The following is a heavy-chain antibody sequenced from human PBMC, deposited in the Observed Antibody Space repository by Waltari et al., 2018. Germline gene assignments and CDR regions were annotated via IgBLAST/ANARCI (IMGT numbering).Heavy chain of an antibody. V-gene: IGHV3-30*02. J-gene: IGHJ6*03. D-gene: IGHD3-10*01. CDR2: IRYDGSNK. CDR3: AKDGYGSGRYYYYYYYMDV. Sequence: QVQLVESGGGVVQPGGSRRLSCAASGFTFSSYGMLWVRQAPGRGLEWVAFIRYDGSNKYYADSVKGRFTISRDNSKNTLYLQMNSLRAEDTAVYYCAKDGYGSGRYYYYYYYMDVWGKGTTVTVSS. CDR1: GFTFSSYG.